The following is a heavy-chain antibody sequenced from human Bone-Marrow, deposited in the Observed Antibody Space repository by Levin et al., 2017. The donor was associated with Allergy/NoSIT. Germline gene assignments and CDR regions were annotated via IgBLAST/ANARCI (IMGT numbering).Heavy chain of an antibody. V-gene: IGHV4-39*01. J-gene: IGHJ4*02. CDR3: ARHSRGYLTDF. D-gene: IGHD3-22*01. CDR2: IHSGGNT. Sequence: SQTLSLTCTVSGDSVSDKTHYWGWIRQPPGKGLEWIGSIHSGGNTYYNASLKSRVTIYVDTSKNQFSLKLSSVTAADTAVYYCARHSRGYLTDFWGQGTLVTVSS. CDR1: GDSVSDKTHY.